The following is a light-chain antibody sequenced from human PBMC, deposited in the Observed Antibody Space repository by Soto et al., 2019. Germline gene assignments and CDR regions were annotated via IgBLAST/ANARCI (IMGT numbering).Light chain of an antibody. CDR1: SSDVGAYNY. CDR3: SSYAGNNKLI. J-gene: IGLJ2*01. Sequence: QSALTQPPSASGSPGQSVTISCTGTSSDVGAYNYVSWYQQHPGKAPKLMIYEVSKRPSGVPDRFSGSKSGNTASLTVSGLQAEDEADYHCSSYAGNNKLIFGGGTKLTVL. V-gene: IGLV2-8*01. CDR2: EVS.